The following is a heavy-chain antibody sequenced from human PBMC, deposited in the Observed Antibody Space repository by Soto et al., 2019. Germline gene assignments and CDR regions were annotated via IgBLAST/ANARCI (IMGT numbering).Heavy chain of an antibody. CDR1: GFIFTEYG. Sequence: EVQLLESGGGVVQPGGSLRLSCAASGFIFTEYGMSWVRQAPGKGLEWVSGISGSGGATYYADSVQGRLTISKDFSKNTLFLQMSGLRAEDTAVYFCGRLKTGYALYYFDYWGQGSLVTVSS. J-gene: IGHJ4*02. CDR2: ISGSGGAT. CDR3: GRLKTGYALYYFDY. V-gene: IGHV3-23*01. D-gene: IGHD3-9*01.